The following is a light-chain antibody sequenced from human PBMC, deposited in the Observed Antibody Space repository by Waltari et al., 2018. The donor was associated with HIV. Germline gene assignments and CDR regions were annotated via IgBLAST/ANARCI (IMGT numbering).Light chain of an antibody. CDR1: ALPKKY. CDR2: VAT. CDR3: YSTDSSGNHRV. V-gene: IGLV3-10*01. Sequence: SYELTQPPSVSVSPGQTARITCSGDALPKKYASWYQQKSGQAPVLVIYVATKRPSGIPASVSGSSSVTRATLTISGSQVEDEADYYGYSTDSSGNHRVFGGGTKLTVL. J-gene: IGLJ3*02.